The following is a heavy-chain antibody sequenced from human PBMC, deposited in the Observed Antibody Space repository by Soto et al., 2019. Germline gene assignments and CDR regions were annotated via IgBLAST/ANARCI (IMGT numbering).Heavy chain of an antibody. Sequence: QVQLVESGGGVVQPGRSLRLSCAASGFTFSSYGMHWVRQAPGKRLEWVAVISYDGSNKYYADSVKGRFTISRDNSKNTLYLQMNSLRAEDTAVYYCAKDRNYGGNINYYYYGMDVWGQGTTVTVSS. CDR2: ISYDGSNK. V-gene: IGHV3-30*18. J-gene: IGHJ6*02. CDR1: GFTFSSYG. CDR3: AKDRNYGGNINYYYYGMDV. D-gene: IGHD4-17*01.